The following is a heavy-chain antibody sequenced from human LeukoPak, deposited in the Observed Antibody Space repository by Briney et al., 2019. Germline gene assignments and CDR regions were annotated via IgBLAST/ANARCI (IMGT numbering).Heavy chain of an antibody. CDR3: ARDYYDSSAAYFDY. CDR1: GYTFTGYY. V-gene: IGHV1-2*02. J-gene: IGHJ4*02. CDR2: INPNSGGT. D-gene: IGHD3-22*01. Sequence: ASVKVSCKASGYTFTGYYMHWVRQAPGQGLEWMRWINPNSGGTNYAQKFQGRVTMTRDTSISTAYMELSRLRSDDTAVYYCARDYYDSSAAYFDYWGQGTLVTVSS.